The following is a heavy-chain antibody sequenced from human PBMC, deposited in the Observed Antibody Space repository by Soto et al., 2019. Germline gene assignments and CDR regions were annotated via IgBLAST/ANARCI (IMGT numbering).Heavy chain of an antibody. D-gene: IGHD3-16*01. Sequence: ASVKASCKASGCTFTNYGISWVRQAPEQGLEWMGWISAYNGNTSYAQNFQGRFTISRDDSKNTLYLEMKSLKIEDTAVYYCMTDPPKLLGPFDYWGQGTLVTVS. V-gene: IGHV1-18*01. CDR2: ISAYNGNT. J-gene: IGHJ4*01. CDR3: MTDPPKLLGPFDY. CDR1: GCTFTNYG.